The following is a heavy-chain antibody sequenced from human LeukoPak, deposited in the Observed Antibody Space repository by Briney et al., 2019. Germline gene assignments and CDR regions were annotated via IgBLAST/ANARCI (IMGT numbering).Heavy chain of an antibody. CDR1: GFTFSGYT. D-gene: IGHD1-26*01. V-gene: IGHV3-21*01. Sequence: GGSLRLSCAASGFTFSGYTMNWVRQAPGKGLEWVSSISSSSSYIYYADSVKGRFTISRDNAKNSLYLQMNSLRAEDTAVYYCATMGAFDYWGQGTLVTVSS. CDR2: ISSSSSYI. CDR3: ATMGAFDY. J-gene: IGHJ4*02.